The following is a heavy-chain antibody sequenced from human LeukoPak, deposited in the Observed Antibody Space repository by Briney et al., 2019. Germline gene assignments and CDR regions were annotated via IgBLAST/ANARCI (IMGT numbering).Heavy chain of an antibody. V-gene: IGHV3-21*01. CDR3: ASEGCGWYCLEP. J-gene: IGHJ5*02. CDR1: GDTFSGHT. D-gene: IGHD6-19*01. CDR2: IDGSGIYI. Sequence: GGSLRLSCAASGDTFSGHTMNWLRQAPGKGLEWLSSIDGSGIYIYYAESVKGRFISSRDNAKGSLYLQMNSLRAEDTAVYYCASEGCGWYCLEPWGQGTLVTVSS.